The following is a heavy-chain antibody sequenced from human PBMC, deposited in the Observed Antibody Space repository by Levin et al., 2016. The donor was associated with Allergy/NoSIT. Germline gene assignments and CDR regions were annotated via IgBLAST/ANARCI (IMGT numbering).Heavy chain of an antibody. J-gene: IGHJ4*02. Sequence: GESLKISCAASGFSFINTWMSWVRRAPGKGLEWVGRIKGIGDRGTTDYATPVKGRFTISRDDSVGTLYLQMNSLTPEDTAVYYCTTDRLLQGGTMLDYWGQGTLVTVSS. CDR3: TTDRLLQGGTMLDY. CDR1: GFSFINTW. D-gene: IGHD1-26*01. V-gene: IGHV3-15*01. CDR2: IKGIGDRGTT.